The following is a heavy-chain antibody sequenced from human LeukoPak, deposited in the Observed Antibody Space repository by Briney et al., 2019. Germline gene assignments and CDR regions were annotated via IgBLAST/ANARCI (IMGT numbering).Heavy chain of an antibody. CDR3: ARRGAVADAFDI. Sequence: GGSLRLSCAASGFTFSNFWMAWVRQVPGKGPEWVADIKLDGSATYYLDSVRGRFTISRDNAMNSLYLQMHSLRADDTAVYYCARRGAVADAFDIWGQGTMVTVSS. CDR1: GFTFSNFW. V-gene: IGHV3-7*01. J-gene: IGHJ3*02. D-gene: IGHD4-23*01. CDR2: IKLDGSAT.